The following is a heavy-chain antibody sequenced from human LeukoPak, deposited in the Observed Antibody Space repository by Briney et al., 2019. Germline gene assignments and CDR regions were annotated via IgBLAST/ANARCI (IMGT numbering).Heavy chain of an antibody. CDR3: AKDHSSGYNYPAGYFDY. CDR2: ISWNSGSI. CDR1: GFTFDDYA. Sequence: PGRSLRLSCAASGFTFDDYAMHWVRQAPGKGLEWVSSISWNSGSIDYADSVKGRFTISRDNAKNSLYLQMNSLRTEDTALYYCAKDHSSGYNYPAGYFDYWGQGTLVTVSS. J-gene: IGHJ4*02. V-gene: IGHV3-9*01. D-gene: IGHD3-22*01.